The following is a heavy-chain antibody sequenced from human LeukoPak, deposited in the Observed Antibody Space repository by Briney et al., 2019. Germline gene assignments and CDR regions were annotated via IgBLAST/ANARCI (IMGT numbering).Heavy chain of an antibody. D-gene: IGHD6-13*01. CDR3: ARGRGSLQQQLVLDY. CDR1: GFTFSDYY. CDR2: ISSSGSTI. Sequence: PGGSLRFSGAASGFTFSDYYMSWIRQAPGKGLEWVSYISSSGSTIYYADSVKGRFTISRDNAKNSLYLQMNSLRAEDTAVYYCARGRGSLQQQLVLDYWGQGTLVTVSS. V-gene: IGHV3-11*01. J-gene: IGHJ4*02.